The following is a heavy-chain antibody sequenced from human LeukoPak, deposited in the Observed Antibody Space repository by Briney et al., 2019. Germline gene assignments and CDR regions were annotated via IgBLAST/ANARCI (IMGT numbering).Heavy chain of an antibody. D-gene: IGHD3-3*01. J-gene: IGHJ6*02. CDR3: ANSGSGYPHYYYYYGMDV. Sequence: GGSLRLSCAASGFTFSNYAMSWVRQAPGKGLDWVSTISGSGGSAYYADSVRGRFTISRDNSKNTLYLQMNSLRAEDTAVYYFANSGSGYPHYYYYYGMDVWGQGTTVTVSS. CDR1: GFTFSNYA. V-gene: IGHV3-23*01. CDR2: ISGSGGSA.